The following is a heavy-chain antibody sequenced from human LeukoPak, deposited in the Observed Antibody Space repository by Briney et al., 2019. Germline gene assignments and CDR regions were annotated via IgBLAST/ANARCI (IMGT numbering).Heavy chain of an antibody. J-gene: IGHJ4*02. Sequence: ASVKVSCKDSGYTFTNYGISWVRHAPGQGLEWMGWISAYNGNTNYAQKFQGRVTMTTDAPTSTAYMELRSLRSDDTAVYYCARGRYSSSCPDLWGRGTLVTVSS. CDR2: ISAYNGNT. CDR3: ARGRYSSSCPDL. D-gene: IGHD6-13*01. CDR1: GYTFTNYG. V-gene: IGHV1-18*04.